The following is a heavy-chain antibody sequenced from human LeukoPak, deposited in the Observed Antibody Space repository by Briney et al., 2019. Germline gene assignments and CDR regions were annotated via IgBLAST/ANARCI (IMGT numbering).Heavy chain of an antibody. CDR3: ARGLIPYQLPLYYYYYMDV. J-gene: IGHJ6*03. V-gene: IGHV1-69*05. D-gene: IGHD2-2*01. Sequence: GASVKVSCKASGGTFSSYAISWVRQAPGQGLEWMGGIIPIFGTANYAQKFQGRVTITTDESTSTAYMELSSLRSEDTAVYYCARGLIPYQLPLYYYYYMDVWGKGTTVTVSS. CDR2: IIPIFGTA. CDR1: GGTFSSYA.